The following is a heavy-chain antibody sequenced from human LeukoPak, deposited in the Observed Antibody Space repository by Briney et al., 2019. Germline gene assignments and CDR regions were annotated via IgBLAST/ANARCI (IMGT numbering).Heavy chain of an antibody. V-gene: IGHV4-59*01. CDR1: GGSISSYY. J-gene: IGHJ5*02. CDR2: IYYSGST. Sequence: PSETLSLTRTVSGGSISSYYWSWIRQPPGKGLEWIGYIYYSGSTNYNPSLKSRVTISVDTSKNQFSLKLSSVTAADTAVYYCARDNPDYDSSGYYLNWFDPWGQGTLVTVSS. D-gene: IGHD3-22*01. CDR3: ARDNPDYDSSGYYLNWFDP.